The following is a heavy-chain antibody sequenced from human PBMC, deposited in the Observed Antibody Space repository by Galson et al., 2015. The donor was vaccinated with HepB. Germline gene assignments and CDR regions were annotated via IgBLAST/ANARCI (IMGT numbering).Heavy chain of an antibody. D-gene: IGHD4-11*01. CDR3: ARDRGRWVRSDYSGYYSDY. CDR2: ISGGTTYS. J-gene: IGHJ4*02. CDR1: GFIFSDYY. Sequence: SLRLSCAASGFIFSDYYMSWIRQAPGKGLEWLSYISGGTTYSNYADSVKGRFTISRDNSKNTLSLQMNSLRLDDTAVYYCARDRGRWVRSDYSGYYSDYGGQGSLVTVSS. V-gene: IGHV3-11*06.